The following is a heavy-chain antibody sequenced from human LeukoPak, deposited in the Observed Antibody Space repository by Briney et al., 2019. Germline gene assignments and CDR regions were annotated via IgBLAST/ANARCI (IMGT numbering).Heavy chain of an antibody. CDR1: GGSFSGYY. CDR3: ARVGETPSHFDY. V-gene: IGHV4-34*01. D-gene: IGHD1-26*01. J-gene: IGHJ4*02. Sequence: SETLSLTCAVYGGSFSGYYWSWIRQPPGKGVEWSGEINHSGSTNYNPSLKSRVTISVDTSKNQFSLKLSYVTAADTAVYYCARVGETPSHFDYWGQGTLVTVSS. CDR2: INHSGST.